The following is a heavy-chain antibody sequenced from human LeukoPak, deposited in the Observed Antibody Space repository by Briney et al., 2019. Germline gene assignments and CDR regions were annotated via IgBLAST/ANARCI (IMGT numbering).Heavy chain of an antibody. CDR3: VRERTMVGGADI. CDR2: IYYSGST. J-gene: IGHJ3*02. CDR1: GGSISSSSYY. Sequence: PSETLSLTCTVSGGSISSSSYYWGWIRQPPGQGLEYIGSIYYSGSTYYNPSLKSRVSISVDTSNNQFSLRLSSVTASDTAVYYCVRERTMVGGADIWGQGTKVTVSS. V-gene: IGHV4-39*07. D-gene: IGHD2-21*01.